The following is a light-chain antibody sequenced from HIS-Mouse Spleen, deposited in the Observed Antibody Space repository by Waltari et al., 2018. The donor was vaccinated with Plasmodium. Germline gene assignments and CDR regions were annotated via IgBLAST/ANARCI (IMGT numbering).Light chain of an antibody. CDR3: QQYNNWPPYT. J-gene: IGKJ2*01. Sequence: EIVMTQSPAPLSVSPGERATLSCRASQSVSSNLAGYQQEPGQAPRLLIYGASTRATGIPAMFSGSGSGTEFTLTISSMQSEDFAVYYCQQYNNWPPYTFGQGTKLEIK. CDR2: GAS. V-gene: IGKV3-15*01. CDR1: QSVSSN.